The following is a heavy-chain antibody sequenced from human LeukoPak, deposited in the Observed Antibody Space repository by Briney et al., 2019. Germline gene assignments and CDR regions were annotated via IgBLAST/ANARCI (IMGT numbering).Heavy chain of an antibody. Sequence: GASVKVSCKASGYTFANYGIIWMRQAPGQGLEWLGWINTYNGHTNYVEKLQDRVTVTADTSTSTVYMELRSLRSDDTALYYCARGDDAFDFWGQGTMVTVSS. J-gene: IGHJ3*01. V-gene: IGHV1-18*01. CDR3: ARGDDAFDF. CDR1: GYTFANYG. CDR2: INTYNGHT.